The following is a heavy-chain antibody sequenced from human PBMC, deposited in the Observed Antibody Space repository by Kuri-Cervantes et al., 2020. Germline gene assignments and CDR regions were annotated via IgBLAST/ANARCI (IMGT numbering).Heavy chain of an antibody. Sequence: SETLSLTCSVSGGSISSGSYYWSWIRQSAGKGLEWIGRIYTNGVTDYNPSLKSRVTISVDTSNNQFSLKLSSVTAADTAVYYCARGGWPLYYFDYWGQGTLVTVSS. CDR1: GGSISSGSYY. CDR2: IYTNGVT. D-gene: IGHD5-24*01. CDR3: ARGGWPLYYFDY. V-gene: IGHV4-61*02. J-gene: IGHJ4*02.